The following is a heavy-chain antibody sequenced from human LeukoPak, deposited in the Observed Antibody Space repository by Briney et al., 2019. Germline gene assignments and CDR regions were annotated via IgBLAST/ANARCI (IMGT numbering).Heavy chain of an antibody. CDR3: ANHKGSGWYTVMDY. J-gene: IGHJ4*02. D-gene: IGHD6-19*01. Sequence: PGGSLRLSCAASGFTFSSYGMHWVRQAPGKGLEWVAVISYDGSNKYYADSVKGRFTISRDNSKNTLYLHMNSLRAEDTAVYYCANHKGSGWYTVMDYWGQGTLVTVSS. V-gene: IGHV3-30*18. CDR1: GFTFSSYG. CDR2: ISYDGSNK.